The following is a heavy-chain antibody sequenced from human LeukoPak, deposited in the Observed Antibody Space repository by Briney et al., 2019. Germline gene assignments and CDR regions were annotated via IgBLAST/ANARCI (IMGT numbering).Heavy chain of an antibody. Sequence: SVKVSCKASGGTFSSYAISWVRQAPGQGLEWMGRIIPIFGIANYAQKFQGRVTITADKSTSTAYMELSSLRSEDTAVYYCARDRSRDGYKHYFDYWGQGTLVTVSS. CDR1: GGTFSSYA. CDR3: ARDRSRDGYKHYFDY. CDR2: IIPIFGIA. D-gene: IGHD5-24*01. V-gene: IGHV1-69*04. J-gene: IGHJ4*02.